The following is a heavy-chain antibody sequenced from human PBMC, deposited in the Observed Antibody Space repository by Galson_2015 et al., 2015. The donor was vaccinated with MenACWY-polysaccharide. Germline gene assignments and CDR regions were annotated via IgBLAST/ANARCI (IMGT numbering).Heavy chain of an antibody. CDR1: GFTLTSYA. J-gene: IGHJ5*02. Sequence: SLRLSCAASGFTLTSYAMSWVRQAPGKGLEWVSAIRSSGANTYYADSVKGRFTISRDNSKNTLYRKMNSLRAEDTAVYYCAKDSTDFWIVAGRFDHCVQGTLVTVSS. CDR3: AKDSTDFWIVAGRFDH. CDR2: IRSSGANT. D-gene: IGHD3-3*01. V-gene: IGHV3-23*01.